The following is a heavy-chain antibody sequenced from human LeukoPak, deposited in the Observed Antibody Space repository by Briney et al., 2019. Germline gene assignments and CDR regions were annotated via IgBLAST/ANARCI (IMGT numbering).Heavy chain of an antibody. J-gene: IGHJ6*04. CDR3: AELGITMIGGV. D-gene: IGHD3-10*02. V-gene: IGHV3-48*03. CDR2: ISSSGSTI. Sequence: PPGGSLRLSCAASGFTFSSYEMNWVRRAPGKGLEWVSYISSSGSTIYYADSVKGRFTISRDNAKNSLYLQMNSLRAEDTAVYYCAELGITMIGGVWGKGTTVTISS. CDR1: GFTFSSYE.